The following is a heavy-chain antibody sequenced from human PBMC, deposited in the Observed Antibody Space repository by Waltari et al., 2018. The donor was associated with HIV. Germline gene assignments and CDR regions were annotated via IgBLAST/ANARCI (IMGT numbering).Heavy chain of an antibody. CDR3: ASRSSGRVAYGLDV. CDR1: GFTFSSYG. D-gene: IGHD6-19*01. J-gene: IGHJ6*02. V-gene: IGHV3-21*05. Sequence: EVQLVESGGGLVKPGGSLRLSCAGSGFTFSSYGMNWVRQAPGKGLEWVEYSSSSSGHMKYADSVKGRFTISRDNAKNSLYLQINSLRAEDTAVYYCASRSSGRVAYGLDVWGQGTTVIVSS. CDR2: SSSSSGHM.